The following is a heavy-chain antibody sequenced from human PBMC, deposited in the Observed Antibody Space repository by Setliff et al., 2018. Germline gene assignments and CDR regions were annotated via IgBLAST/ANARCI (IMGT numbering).Heavy chain of an antibody. CDR2: ISGSGGNT. V-gene: IGHV3-23*01. D-gene: IGHD2-21*01. J-gene: IGHJ4*02. CDR3: ATVYCVFTNCHKGRLDY. Sequence: PGGYLRLSCAASGFTFSNYAMSWVRQAPGKGLEWVSGISGSGGNTSYADSVKGRFTISRDNSRNTLYLQMNSLRVEDTAIYYCATVYCVFTNCHKGRLDYWGQGTLVTVSS. CDR1: GFTFSNYA.